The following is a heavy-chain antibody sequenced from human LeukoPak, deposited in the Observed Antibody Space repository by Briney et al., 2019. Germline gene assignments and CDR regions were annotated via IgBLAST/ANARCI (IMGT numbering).Heavy chain of an antibody. J-gene: IGHJ4*02. V-gene: IGHV4-39*07. CDR2: IYYSGST. D-gene: IGHD3-22*01. CDR1: GGSISSYY. CDR3: ARDLSDYDSSGLGSD. Sequence: SETLSLTCTVSGGSISSYYWGWIRQPPGKGLEWIGSIYYSGSTYYNPSLKSRVTISVDTSKNQFSLKLSSVTAADTAVYYCARDLSDYDSSGLGSDWGQGTLVTVSS.